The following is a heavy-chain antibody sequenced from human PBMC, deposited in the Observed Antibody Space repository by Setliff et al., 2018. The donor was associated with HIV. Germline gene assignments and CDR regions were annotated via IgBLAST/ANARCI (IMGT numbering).Heavy chain of an antibody. D-gene: IGHD6-13*01. CDR3: AAVPRGHSSLIIDH. V-gene: IGHV3-48*03. CDR2: IGGHGSII. CDR1: GFTFTDYI. J-gene: IGHJ4*02. Sequence: PGGSLRLSCAGSGFTFTDYIMHWVRQVPGKGLEWISFIGGHGSIIHYADSVKGRFTISRDNAKNSVYLQMHSLRVEDTAVYYCAAVPRGHSSLIIDHWGQGTPVTVSS.